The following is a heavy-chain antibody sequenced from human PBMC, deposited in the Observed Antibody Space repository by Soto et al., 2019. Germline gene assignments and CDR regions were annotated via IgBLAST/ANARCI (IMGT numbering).Heavy chain of an antibody. J-gene: IGHJ6*02. V-gene: IGHV1-2*04. Sequence: SVKVSCKASVYSFTDYHIDWVRQAPGQGLEWLGRINPKSGGTSTAQKFQGWVTMTRDRSISTVYMELTRLRSDDTAVYFCARGHSTDCSNGVCSFFYNHGMDVWGQGTTVTVSS. D-gene: IGHD2-8*01. CDR2: INPKSGGT. CDR3: ARGHSTDCSNGVCSFFYNHGMDV. CDR1: VYSFTDYH.